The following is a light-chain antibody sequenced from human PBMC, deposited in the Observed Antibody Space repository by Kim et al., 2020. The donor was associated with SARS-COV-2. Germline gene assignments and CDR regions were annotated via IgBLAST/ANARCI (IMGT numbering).Light chain of an antibody. V-gene: IGLV3-1*01. CDR3: QVWDNSLGV. CDR2: QDN. Sequence: SYELTQPPSVSVSPGETATISCTGDNLQFKYGCWYQRTAGHSPVLVLYQDNKRPSGIPERFSGSNSGNTATLTISGTQAMDEADYYCQVWDNSLGVFGAGTQLTVL. J-gene: IGLJ2*01. CDR1: NLQFKY.